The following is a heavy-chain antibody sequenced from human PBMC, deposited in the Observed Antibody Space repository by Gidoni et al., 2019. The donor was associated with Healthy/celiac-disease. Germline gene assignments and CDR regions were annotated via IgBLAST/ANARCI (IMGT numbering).Heavy chain of an antibody. CDR3: ARDRSDFWSGYSDNFDY. J-gene: IGHJ4*02. D-gene: IGHD3-3*01. Sequence: QVQLVQSGAEVKKPGASVKVSCTASGYTFTGYYMHWVRQAPGQGLEWMGWINPNSGGTNYAQKFQGRVTMTRDTSISTAYMELSRLRSDDTAVYYCARDRSDFWSGYSDNFDYWGQGTLVTVSS. CDR1: GYTFTGYY. CDR2: INPNSGGT. V-gene: IGHV1-2*02.